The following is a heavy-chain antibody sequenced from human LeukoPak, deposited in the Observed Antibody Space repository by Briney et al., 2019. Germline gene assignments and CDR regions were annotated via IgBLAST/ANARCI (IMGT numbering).Heavy chain of an antibody. J-gene: IGHJ6*02. D-gene: IGHD3-10*01. Sequence: GSLRLSCAASGFTFSSYAMHWVRQPPGKGLEWIGEIYHSGSTNYNPSLKSRVTISVDKSKNQFSLKLTSVTAADTAVYYCARDKNGSGNVWGQGTAVTVSS. CDR3: ARDKNGSGNV. CDR2: IYHSGST. CDR1: GFTFSSYA. V-gene: IGHV4-4*02.